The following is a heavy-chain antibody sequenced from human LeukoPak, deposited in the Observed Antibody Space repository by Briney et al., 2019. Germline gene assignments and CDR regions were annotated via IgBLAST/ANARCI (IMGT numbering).Heavy chain of an antibody. Sequence: PSETLSLTCTVSGGSISSGDYYRSWIRQPPGKGLEWIGYIYYSGSTYYNPSLKSRVTISVDTSKNQFSLKLSSVTAADTAVYYCARDHGSGSYGMDVWGQGTTVTVSS. D-gene: IGHD3-10*01. CDR2: IYYSGST. CDR3: ARDHGSGSYGMDV. J-gene: IGHJ6*02. CDR1: GGSISSGDYY. V-gene: IGHV4-30-4*01.